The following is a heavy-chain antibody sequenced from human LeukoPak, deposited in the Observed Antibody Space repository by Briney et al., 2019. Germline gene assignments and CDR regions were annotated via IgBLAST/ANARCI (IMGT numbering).Heavy chain of an antibody. CDR1: GFTFSSYA. J-gene: IGHJ4*02. D-gene: IGHD1-26*01. CDR3: AKVPYSGSYFLFDY. Sequence: PRGSLRLSCAASGFTFSSYAMSWVRQAPGKGLEWVSAISGSGGSTYYADSVKGRFTISRDNSKNTLYLQMNSLRAEDTAVYYCAKVPYSGSYFLFDYWGQGTLVTVSS. CDR2: ISGSGGST. V-gene: IGHV3-23*01.